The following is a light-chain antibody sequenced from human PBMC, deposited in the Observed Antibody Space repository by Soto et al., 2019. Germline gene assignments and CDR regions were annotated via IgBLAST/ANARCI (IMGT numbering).Light chain of an antibody. Sequence: QSALTQPASVSGSPGQSITISCTGTSSDVGYYTLVSWYQHHPGKAPKVLIYDDSQRPSGVSNRFSASKSGNTASLTVSGLQAEDEADYYCCSYAGSGTVVFGGGTKLTVL. V-gene: IGLV2-23*02. J-gene: IGLJ2*01. CDR1: SSDVGYYTL. CDR3: CSYAGSGTVV. CDR2: DDS.